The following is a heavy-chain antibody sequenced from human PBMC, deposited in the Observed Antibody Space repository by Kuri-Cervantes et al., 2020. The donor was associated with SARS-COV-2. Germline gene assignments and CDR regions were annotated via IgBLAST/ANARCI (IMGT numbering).Heavy chain of an antibody. D-gene: IGHD1-26*01. CDR3: ARDSRSYYQVLLDHFYYSYMDV. V-gene: IGHV4-34*01. Sequence: ESLKISCAASGFTFSSYWTSWIRQPPGKGLEWIGEINHSGSTNYNPSLKSRVTISVDTSKNQFSLKLNSVTAADTAVYYCARDSRSYYQVLLDHFYYSYMDVWGKGTTVTVSS. CDR2: INHSGST. J-gene: IGHJ6*03. CDR1: GFTFSSYW.